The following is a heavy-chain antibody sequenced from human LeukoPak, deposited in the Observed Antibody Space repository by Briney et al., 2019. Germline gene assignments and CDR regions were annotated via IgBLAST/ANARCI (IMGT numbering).Heavy chain of an antibody. CDR3: AMGGYSTSGWFDP. V-gene: IGHV4-59*01. CDR2: IYYSGST. Sequence: PAETLSLTCTVSGGSISSYYWSWIRQPPGKGLEWIGCIYYSGSTNYNPSLKSRLIISVDTYKNQFSLKLSSVTAADAAVYYCAMGGYSTSGWFDPWGQGTLVTVSS. D-gene: IGHD6-6*01. CDR1: GGSISSYY. J-gene: IGHJ5*02.